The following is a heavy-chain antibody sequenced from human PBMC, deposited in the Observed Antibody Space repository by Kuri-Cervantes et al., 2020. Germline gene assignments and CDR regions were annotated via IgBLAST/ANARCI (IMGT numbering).Heavy chain of an antibody. D-gene: IGHD3-10*01. CDR1: GGSISSGGYS. V-gene: IGHV4-61*08. Sequence: SETLSLTCAVSGGSISSGGYSWSWIRQPPGKGLEWIGYIYYSGSTNYNPSLKSRVTISVDTSKNQFSLKLSSVTAADTAVYFCARVEFGVTLVQGAFDYWGQGTLVTVSS. CDR2: IYYSGST. J-gene: IGHJ4*02. CDR3: ARVEFGVTLVQGAFDY.